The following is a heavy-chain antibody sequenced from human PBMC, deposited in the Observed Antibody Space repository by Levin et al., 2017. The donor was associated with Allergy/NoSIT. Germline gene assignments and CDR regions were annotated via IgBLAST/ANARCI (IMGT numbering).Heavy chain of an antibody. CDR1: GFSFGGYT. CDR3: TRDHGSGSGWFIDN. Sequence: GGSLRLSCTASGFSFGGYTMSWVRQAPGKGLEWVGFIRSKSYGGTTEYAAAVKGRFTISRDDSKSIAYLEMNSLKSEDTSVYYCTRDHGSGSGWFIDNWGQGTLVTVSS. V-gene: IGHV3-49*04. D-gene: IGHD6-19*01. J-gene: IGHJ4*02. CDR2: IRSKSYGGTT.